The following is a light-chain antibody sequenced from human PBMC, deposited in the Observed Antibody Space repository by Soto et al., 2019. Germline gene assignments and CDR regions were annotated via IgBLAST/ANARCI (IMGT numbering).Light chain of an antibody. CDR1: QDISNY. Sequence: DIPMTQSPSSLSASVGDRVTITCQASQDISNYLNWYQQKPGKAPKLLIYDASNLETGVPSRFSGSGSGTDFTFTISSLQPEDIATYYCDQYDNLPRTCGQGTKVEIK. CDR3: DQYDNLPRT. CDR2: DAS. J-gene: IGKJ1*01. V-gene: IGKV1-33*01.